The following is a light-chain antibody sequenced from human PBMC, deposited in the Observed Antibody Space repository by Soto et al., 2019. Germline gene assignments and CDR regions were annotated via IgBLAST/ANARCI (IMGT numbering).Light chain of an antibody. J-gene: IGLJ1*01. V-gene: IGLV2-14*01. CDR2: DVS. CDR1: SSDVGGFNY. Sequence: QSVLSQPASVSGSPGQSITISCTGASSDVGGFNYVSWYQQHPGKAPQLMIYDVSNRPSGVSNRFSGSKSGNTASLTISGRQAEDEADYYCSSYTSTSTPCVFGTGTKLTVL. CDR3: SSYTSTSTPCV.